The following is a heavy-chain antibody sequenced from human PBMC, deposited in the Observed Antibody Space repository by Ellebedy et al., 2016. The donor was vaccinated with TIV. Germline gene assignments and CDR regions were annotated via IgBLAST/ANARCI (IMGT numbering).Heavy chain of an antibody. Sequence: GESLKISCAASGFSFRSYWMSWVRQAPGKGLEWVANIYQDGSVQYYVDSVKGRFTISRDNANKSLFLQMNSLRVEDTAVYYCARRGSYGDYAVQINSWFDTWGRGTLVAVSS. CDR3: ARRGSYGDYAVQINSWFDT. V-gene: IGHV3-7*01. CDR1: GFSFRSYW. J-gene: IGHJ5*02. D-gene: IGHD4-17*01. CDR2: IYQDGSVQ.